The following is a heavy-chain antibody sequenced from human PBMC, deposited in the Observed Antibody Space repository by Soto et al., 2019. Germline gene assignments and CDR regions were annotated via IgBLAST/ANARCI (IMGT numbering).Heavy chain of an antibody. D-gene: IGHD3-10*02. CDR1: GYTFANYW. J-gene: IGHJ6*03. CDR3: ARRVTCSETSANYYYYMDV. Sequence: GESLKISCKGSGYTFANYWIGWVRQMPGKGLEWMGVIYPGDSDTRYSPSFQGQVTISADKSISTAYLQWSSLRASDTAMYYCARRVTCSETSANYYYYMDVWGKGTTVTVSS. V-gene: IGHV5-51*01. CDR2: IYPGDSDT.